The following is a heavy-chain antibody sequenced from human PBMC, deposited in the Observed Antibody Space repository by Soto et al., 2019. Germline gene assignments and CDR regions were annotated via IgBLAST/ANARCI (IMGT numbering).Heavy chain of an antibody. CDR2: INPNSGGT. J-gene: IGHJ6*02. D-gene: IGHD3-10*01. CDR1: GYTFTGYY. CDR3: AREDYGSGSDYYGMDA. V-gene: IGHV1-2*04. Sequence: ASVKVSCKASGYTFTGYYMHWVRQAPGQGLEWMGWINPNSGGTNYAQKFQGWVTMTRDTSISTAYMELSRLRSNDTAVYYCAREDYGSGSDYYGMDAWGQGTTVTVSS.